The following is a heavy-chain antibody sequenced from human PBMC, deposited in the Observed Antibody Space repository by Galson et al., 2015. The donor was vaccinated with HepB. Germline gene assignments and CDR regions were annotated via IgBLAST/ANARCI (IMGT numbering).Heavy chain of an antibody. V-gene: IGHV3-23*01. CDR3: ARGPTYYDILTGYSGDAFEI. CDR2: ISGSGTTT. D-gene: IGHD3-9*01. J-gene: IGHJ3*02. Sequence: SLRLSCAASGFTFSDFAMTWVRQAPGKGLGWVSVISGSGTTTYYADSVKGRFTISRDNSKNTLYLQMNSLRAEDTAVYFCARGPTYYDILTGYSGDAFEIWGQGTKVTVSS. CDR1: GFTFSDFA.